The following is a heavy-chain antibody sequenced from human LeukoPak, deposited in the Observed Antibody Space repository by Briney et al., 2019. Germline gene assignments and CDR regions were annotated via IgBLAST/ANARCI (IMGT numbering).Heavy chain of an antibody. D-gene: IGHD5-18*01. CDR1: GGSFSGYY. Sequence: SETLSLTCAVYGGSFSGYYWSWIRQPPGKGLEWIGEINHSGSTNYNPSLKSRVTISVDTSKNQFSLKLSSVTAADTAVYYCAGRGFSYGYARATYNWFDPWGQGTLVTVSS. CDR2: INHSGST. J-gene: IGHJ5*02. CDR3: AGRGFSYGYARATYNWFDP. V-gene: IGHV4-34*01.